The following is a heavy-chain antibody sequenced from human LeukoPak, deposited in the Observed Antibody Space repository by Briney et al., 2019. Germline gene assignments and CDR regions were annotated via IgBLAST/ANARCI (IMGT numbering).Heavy chain of an antibody. CDR3: ARVKLTGIQDWFDP. Sequence: GGSLRLSCAASGFTFDVYGMSWVGQVPGKGREWGSDINWKGGSTGYADSVKGRFTISRDDAKNSLYLQMNSLTAEDTALYFCARVKLTGIQDWFDPWGQGTLVTVSS. J-gene: IGHJ5*02. CDR2: INWKGGST. D-gene: IGHD1-20*01. V-gene: IGHV3-20*04. CDR1: GFTFDVYG.